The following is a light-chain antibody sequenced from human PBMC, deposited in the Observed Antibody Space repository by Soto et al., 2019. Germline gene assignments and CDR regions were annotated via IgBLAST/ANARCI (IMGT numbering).Light chain of an antibody. CDR3: CSYAGSSTYV. Sequence: QSALTQPASGAGSPGRSITISCTGTSSDVGSYNLVSWYQQYPGKAPKLMIYEVSKRPSGVSNRFSGSKSGNTASLTISRLQAEDEVDYYCCSYAGSSTYVFGTGTKVTVL. CDR2: EVS. J-gene: IGLJ1*01. V-gene: IGLV2-23*02. CDR1: SSDVGSYNL.